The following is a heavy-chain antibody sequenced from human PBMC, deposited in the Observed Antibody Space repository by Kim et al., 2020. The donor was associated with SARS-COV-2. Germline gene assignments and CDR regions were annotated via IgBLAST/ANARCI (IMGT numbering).Heavy chain of an antibody. J-gene: IGHJ3*02. D-gene: IGHD2-2*01. Sequence: GESLKISCKGSGYSFTSYWISWVRQMPGKGLEWMGRIDPSDSYTNYSPSFQGHVTISADKSISTAYLQWSSLKASDTAMYYCARPPGYCSSTSCPRGAFDIWGQGTMVTVSS. V-gene: IGHV5-10-1*01. CDR3: ARPPGYCSSTSCPRGAFDI. CDR1: GYSFTSYW. CDR2: IDPSDSYT.